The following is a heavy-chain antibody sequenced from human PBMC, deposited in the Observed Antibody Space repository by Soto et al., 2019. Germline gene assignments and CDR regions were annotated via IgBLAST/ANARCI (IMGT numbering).Heavy chain of an antibody. CDR1: GGSISSSSYY. V-gene: IGHV4-39*01. J-gene: IGHJ5*02. CDR3: ARRGSGSYFQLGFDP. D-gene: IGHD3-10*01. Sequence: SETLSLTCTVSGGSISSSSYYWGWIRQPPGKGLEWIGSIYCSGSTYYNPSLRSRVTISVDTSKNQFSLKLSSVTAADTAVYYCARRGSGSYFQLGFDPWGQGTLVTVSS. CDR2: IYCSGST.